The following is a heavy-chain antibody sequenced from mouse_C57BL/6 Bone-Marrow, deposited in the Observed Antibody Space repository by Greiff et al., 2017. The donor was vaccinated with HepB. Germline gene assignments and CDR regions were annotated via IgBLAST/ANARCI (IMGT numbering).Heavy chain of an antibody. CDR3: ARSSDYYGSSYAMDY. CDR2: IDPSDSYT. D-gene: IGHD1-1*01. CDR1: GYSFTSYW. Sequence: QVQLQQPGAELVMPVASVKLSCKASGYSFTSYWMHWVKQRPGQGLEWIGEIDPSDSYTNYNQQFNGQSTLTVDTYSRTAYMQLSSLTSEDDAVYYGARSSDYYGSSYAMDYWGQGTSVTVSS. J-gene: IGHJ4*01. V-gene: IGHV1-69*01.